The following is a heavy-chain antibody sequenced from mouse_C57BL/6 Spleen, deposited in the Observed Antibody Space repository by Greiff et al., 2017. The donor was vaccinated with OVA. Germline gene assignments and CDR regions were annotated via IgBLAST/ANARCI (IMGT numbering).Heavy chain of an antibody. Sequence: EVKLVESEGGLVQPGSSMKLSCTASGFTFSDYYMAWVRQVPEKGLEWVANINYDGSSTYYLDSLKSRFIISRDNAKNILYLQMSSLKSEDTATYYCARDDARDYWGQGTTLTVSS. J-gene: IGHJ2*01. D-gene: IGHD2-3*01. CDR3: ARDDARDY. CDR2: INYDGSST. CDR1: GFTFSDYY. V-gene: IGHV5-16*01.